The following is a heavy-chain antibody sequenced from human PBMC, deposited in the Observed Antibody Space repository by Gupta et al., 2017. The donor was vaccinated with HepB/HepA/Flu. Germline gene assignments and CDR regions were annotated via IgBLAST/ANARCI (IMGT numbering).Heavy chain of an antibody. V-gene: IGHV4-34*01. D-gene: IGHD6-19*01. J-gene: IGHJ4*02. CDR1: GGSFNGYY. CDR2: INHLGSI. Sequence: QVQLRQWGAGLLKPSATLSLTCAVYGGSFNGYYWSWVRQLPGKGLEWIGEINHLGSINYNPSLESRVTISMDTSKNQFSLKVTSVTAADTAVFYCGNYRSGPGSYWGQGALVTVSS. CDR3: GNYRSGPGSY.